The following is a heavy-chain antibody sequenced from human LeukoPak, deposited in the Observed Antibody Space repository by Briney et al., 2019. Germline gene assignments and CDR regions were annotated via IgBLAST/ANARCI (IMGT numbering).Heavy chain of an antibody. CDR1: GGSISSSTYY. V-gene: IGHV4-39*01. CDR3: ARQNYGSGSLNRGWLDS. CDR2: FYYSGGT. Sequence: SETLSLTCTVSGGSISSSTYYWGWIRQPPGKGLEWIGSFYYSGGTYYNPSLKSRVTISVDTSKNQSSLELSSVTAEETAVYYNARQNYGSGSLNRGWLDSWGQGTLVTVSS. J-gene: IGHJ5*01. D-gene: IGHD3-10*01.